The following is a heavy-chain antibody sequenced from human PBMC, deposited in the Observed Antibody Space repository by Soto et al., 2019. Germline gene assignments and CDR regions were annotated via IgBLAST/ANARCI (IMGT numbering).Heavy chain of an antibody. CDR1: GATFSSYA. Sequence: QVQLVQSGAEVRQPASSVKVSCKTSGATFSSYAITWVRQAPGQGLEWMGGIVPTVDTSTFAQKFQGRVTITADESTKAAYMALLSLRSDDTAVYYCVRIVAIPGYPDNWGQGTLVTVSS. CDR3: VRIVAIPGYPDN. J-gene: IGHJ4*02. D-gene: IGHD5-12*01. CDR2: IVPTVDTS. V-gene: IGHV1-69*12.